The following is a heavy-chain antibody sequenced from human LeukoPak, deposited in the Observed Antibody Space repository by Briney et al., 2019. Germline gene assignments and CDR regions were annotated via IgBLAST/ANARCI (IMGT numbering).Heavy chain of an antibody. J-gene: IGHJ6*02. V-gene: IGHV4-59*08. CDR2: IYYSGST. CDR1: GGSISSYY. D-gene: IGHD5-12*01. CDR3: ARHIVATGIEPYYYGTDV. Sequence: PETLSLTCTVSGGSISSYYWSWIRQPPGKGLEWIGYIYYSGSTNYNPSLKSRVTISVDTSKNQFSLKLSSVTAADTAVYYCARHIVATGIEPYYYGTDVWGQGTTVTVSS.